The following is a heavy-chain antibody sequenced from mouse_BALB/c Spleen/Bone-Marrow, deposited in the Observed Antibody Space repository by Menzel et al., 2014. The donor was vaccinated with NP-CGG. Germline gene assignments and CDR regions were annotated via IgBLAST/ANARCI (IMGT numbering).Heavy chain of an antibody. CDR1: GYTFSSYW. CDR3: ARERGY. CDR2: ILPGSGST. J-gene: IGHJ3*01. Sequence: VQLQQSGAELMKTRASVKISCKATGYTFSSYWIEWVKQRPGHGLEWIGEILPGSGSTNYNEKFKGKATFTADTSSNTAYMQLSRLTSEDSAVYYCARERGYWGQGTLVTVSA. V-gene: IGHV1-9*01.